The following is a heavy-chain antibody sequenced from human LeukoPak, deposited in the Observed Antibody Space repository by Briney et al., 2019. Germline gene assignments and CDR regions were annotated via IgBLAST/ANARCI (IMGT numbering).Heavy chain of an antibody. Sequence: GGSLRLSCAASGFTFSSYGMHWVRQAPGKGLEWVAVISYDGSNKYYADSVKGRFTISRDNSKNTLYLQMNSLRAEDTAVYYCARVLAYSSSWYDYWGQGTLVTVSS. D-gene: IGHD6-13*01. CDR1: GFTFSSYG. CDR3: ARVLAYSSSWYDY. J-gene: IGHJ4*02. V-gene: IGHV3-30*03. CDR2: ISYDGSNK.